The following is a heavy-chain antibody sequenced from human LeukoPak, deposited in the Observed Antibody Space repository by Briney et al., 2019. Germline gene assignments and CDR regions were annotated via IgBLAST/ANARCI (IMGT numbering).Heavy chain of an antibody. D-gene: IGHD2-2*01. CDR3: TKERVTSDGEPFDS. Sequence: GGSLRLSCAASGFTFSSYAMDWVRQDPGKRLEWVSYISDSGGRTYYADSVKGRFTISRDNSKNTLYLQLNSLGAEDTAVYYCTKERVTSDGEPFDSWGPGTLLTVSS. J-gene: IGHJ4*02. CDR2: ISDSGGRT. CDR1: GFTFSSYA. V-gene: IGHV3-23*01.